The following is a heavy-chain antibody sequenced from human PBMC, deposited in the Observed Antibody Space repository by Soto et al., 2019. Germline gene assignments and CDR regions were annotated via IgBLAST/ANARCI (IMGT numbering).Heavy chain of an antibody. Sequence: QIQLVQSGAEVKKPGSSVKVSCKASGGTFSNYAISWVRQAPGQGLEWMGGIIPIFGTANYAQKFQGRVMSAADESTSTAFMELSSLIAEDTAIYYCAVGSVDIVTAGMKPFDPWGQGTLGTVSS. CDR2: IIPIFGTA. CDR1: GGTFSNYA. CDR3: AVGSVDIVTAGMKPFDP. V-gene: IGHV1-69*12. D-gene: IGHD5-12*01. J-gene: IGHJ5*02.